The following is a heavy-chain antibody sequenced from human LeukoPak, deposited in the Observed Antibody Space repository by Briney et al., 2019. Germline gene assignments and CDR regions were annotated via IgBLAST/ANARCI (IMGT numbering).Heavy chain of an antibody. CDR2: IYYSGST. CDR3: ARATSGYSSGWYNWFDP. J-gene: IGHJ5*02. V-gene: IGHV4-59*08. D-gene: IGHD6-19*01. Sequence: SETLSLTCTVSGGSISSYYWSWIRQPPGKGLEWIGYIYYSGSTNYNPSHKSRVTISVDTSKNQFSLKLSSVTAADTAVYYCARATSGYSSGWYNWFDPWGQGTLVTVSS. CDR1: GGSISSYY.